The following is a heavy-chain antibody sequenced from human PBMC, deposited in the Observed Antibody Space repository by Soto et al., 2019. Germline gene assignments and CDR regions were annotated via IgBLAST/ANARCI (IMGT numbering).Heavy chain of an antibody. CDR1: GYTFATST. CDR2: IKAYSGNT. V-gene: IGHV1-18*01. J-gene: IGHJ4*02. Sequence: QLQLVQSGPEAKKPGASVKVSCKASGYTFATSTISWLRQAPGQGPEWMGWIKAYSGNTNYAQKLQGRLTMTTDTSTSTAYMELRSLTTDDTAIYYCAIADYGDDDSLGQGTLVTVSS. CDR3: AIADYGDDDS. D-gene: IGHD4-17*01.